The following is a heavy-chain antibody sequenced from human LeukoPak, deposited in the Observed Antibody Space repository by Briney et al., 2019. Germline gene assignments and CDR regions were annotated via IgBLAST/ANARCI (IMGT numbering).Heavy chain of an antibody. D-gene: IGHD3-16*01. V-gene: IGHV1-46*01. CDR2: INPSDSST. CDR1: GYTFTSYY. J-gene: IGHJ6*02. Sequence: GASVKVSCKASGYTFTSYYIYWVRQAPGQGLEWMGVINPSDSSTSYAPKFQGRVTMTRDTSTSTVYMDLSSLRSEDTAVYYCARASISPTCGMDVWSQGTTVTVSS. CDR3: ARASISPTCGMDV.